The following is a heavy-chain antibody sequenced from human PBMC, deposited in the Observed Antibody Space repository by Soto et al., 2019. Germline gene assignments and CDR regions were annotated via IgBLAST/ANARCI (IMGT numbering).Heavy chain of an antibody. CDR1: GVSVTRETAC. CDR2: ISYSGST. D-gene: IGHD3-10*01. CDR3: AKGGSHWLDS. V-gene: IGHV4-61*01. Sequence: SETRSLAWNGSGVSVTRETACWSWIRQPPGKGLDLIGYISYSGSTKYNTSLQSRVSISADTSKNQFSLNLYSVTAADTALYYCAKGGSHWLDSWGQGTLVTVSS. J-gene: IGHJ5*01.